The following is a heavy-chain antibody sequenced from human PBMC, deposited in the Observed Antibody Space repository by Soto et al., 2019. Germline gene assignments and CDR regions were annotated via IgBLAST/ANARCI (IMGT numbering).Heavy chain of an antibody. CDR1: RFTFSNAW. D-gene: IGHD6-19*01. CDR3: TPDTRWAVAGSPTQDY. CDR2: IKTKAEGGTT. V-gene: IGHV3-15*07. Sequence: EVQLVESGGGLVKPGGSLRLSCAASRFTFSNAWMNWVRQAPGRGLEWVGRIKTKAEGGTTDFTAPVKGRFTISRDDSKNTLYLQMNSLRTEDTAVYYCTPDTRWAVAGSPTQDYWGQGTLVTVSS. J-gene: IGHJ4*02.